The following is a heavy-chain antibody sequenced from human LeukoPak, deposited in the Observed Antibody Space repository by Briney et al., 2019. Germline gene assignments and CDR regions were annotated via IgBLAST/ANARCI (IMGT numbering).Heavy chain of an antibody. CDR2: ISSSSSYI. CDR1: GFTFMTYS. D-gene: IGHD3-22*01. CDR3: ARGLKLRADYYDSSGRGYFDY. Sequence: KTGGSLRLSCAASGFTFMTYSMNWVRQAPGKGLEWVSSISSSSSYIYYADSVKGRFTISRDNAKNSLYLQMNSLRAEDTAVYYCARGLKLRADYYDSSGRGYFDYWGQGTLVTVSS. V-gene: IGHV3-21*01. J-gene: IGHJ4*02.